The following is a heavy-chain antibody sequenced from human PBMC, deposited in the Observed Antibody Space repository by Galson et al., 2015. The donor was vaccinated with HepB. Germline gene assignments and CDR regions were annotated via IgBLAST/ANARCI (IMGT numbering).Heavy chain of an antibody. Sequence: SLRLSCATSGFSFSRYAMSWVRQAPGKGLEWVSAITGSGGSKYYADSVKGRFTISRDNSMNTLHLQVNRLRAEDTAVYYWAKAVALYFYYGLDVWGQGTTVTVSS. CDR3: AKAVALYFYYGLDV. J-gene: IGHJ6*02. CDR2: ITGSGGSK. V-gene: IGHV3-23*01. CDR1: GFSFSRYA.